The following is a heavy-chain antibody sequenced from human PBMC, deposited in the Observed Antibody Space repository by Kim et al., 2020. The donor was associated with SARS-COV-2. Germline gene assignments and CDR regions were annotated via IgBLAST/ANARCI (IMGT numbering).Heavy chain of an antibody. V-gene: IGHV3-74*01. J-gene: IGHJ3*02. CDR1: GFTFSSYW. CDR2: INSDGSST. Sequence: GGSLRLSCAASGFTFSSYWMHWVRQAPGNGLVWVSRINSDGSSTNYAGSVKGRFTISRDNAKNTLYLQMNSLRAEDTAVFYCARVGSPAGAFDIWGQGKMVTVSS. D-gene: IGHD1-26*01. CDR3: ARVGSPAGAFDI.